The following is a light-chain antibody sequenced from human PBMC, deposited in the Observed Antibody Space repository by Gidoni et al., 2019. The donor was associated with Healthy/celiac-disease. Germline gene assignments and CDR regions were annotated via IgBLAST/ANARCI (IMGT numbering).Light chain of an antibody. Sequence: SSQSLLHSNGYNYLDWYLQKPGQSPQLLIYLGSNRSSGVPDRFSGSGSGTDFTLKISRVEAEDVGVYYCRQALQTPRTFGQGTKVEIK. CDR1: QSLLHSNGYNY. V-gene: IGKV2-28*01. CDR2: LGS. CDR3: RQALQTPRT. J-gene: IGKJ1*01.